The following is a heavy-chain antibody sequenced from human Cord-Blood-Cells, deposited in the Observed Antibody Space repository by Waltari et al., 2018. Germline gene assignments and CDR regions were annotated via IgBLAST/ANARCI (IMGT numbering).Heavy chain of an antibody. CDR1: GYSFTSHW. Sequence: EVQLVQSGAEEKKPGQSLKISCKGSGYSFTSHWTRRVRPLPGKGLEWMGIIYPGNSDTRYSPSFQGQVTISADKSISTAYLQWSSLKASDTAMYYCARANLAARNPDAFDIWGQGTMVTVSS. D-gene: IGHD6-6*01. CDR2: IYPGNSDT. CDR3: ARANLAARNPDAFDI. V-gene: IGHV5-51*01. J-gene: IGHJ3*02.